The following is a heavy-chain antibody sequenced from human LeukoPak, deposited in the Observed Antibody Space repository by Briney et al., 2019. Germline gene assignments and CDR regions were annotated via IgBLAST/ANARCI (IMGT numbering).Heavy chain of an antibody. CDR1: GFTFSSYA. V-gene: IGHV3-9*01. Sequence: GGSLRLSCAASGFTFSSYAMHWVRQAPWKGLEWVSGIIWNSGSIGYADSVKGRFTISRDNAKNSLYLQMNSLRAEDTALCYCAKEESEIDYGDHWYFDLWGRGTLVTVSS. CDR3: AKEESEIDYGDHWYFDL. CDR2: IIWNSGSI. D-gene: IGHD4-17*01. J-gene: IGHJ2*01.